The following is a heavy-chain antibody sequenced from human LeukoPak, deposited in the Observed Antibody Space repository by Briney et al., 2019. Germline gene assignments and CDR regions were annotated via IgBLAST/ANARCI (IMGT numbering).Heavy chain of an antibody. Sequence: VASVKVSCKASGYTFTSYYMHWVRQAPGQGLEWMGWINPNSGGTNYAQKFQGRVTMTRDTSISTAYMELSRLRFDDTAVYYCARGNSGSYYRSNAFDIWGQGTMVTVSS. CDR2: INPNSGGT. V-gene: IGHV1-2*02. D-gene: IGHD1-26*01. J-gene: IGHJ3*02. CDR1: GYTFTSYY. CDR3: ARGNSGSYYRSNAFDI.